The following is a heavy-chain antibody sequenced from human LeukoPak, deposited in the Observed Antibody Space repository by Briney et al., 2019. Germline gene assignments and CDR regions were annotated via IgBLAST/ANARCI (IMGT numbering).Heavy chain of an antibody. CDR2: ISGSGGST. V-gene: IGHV3-23*01. J-gene: IGHJ6*02. Sequence: GGSLRLSCAASGFTFNSYAMSWVRQAPGKGLEWVSAISGSGGSTYYADSVKGRFTISRDNSKNTLYLQMNSLRAEDTAVYYCARSVAWGFYYYGMDVWGQGTTVTVSS. CDR3: ARSVAWGFYYYGMDV. D-gene: IGHD6-19*01. CDR1: GFTFNSYA.